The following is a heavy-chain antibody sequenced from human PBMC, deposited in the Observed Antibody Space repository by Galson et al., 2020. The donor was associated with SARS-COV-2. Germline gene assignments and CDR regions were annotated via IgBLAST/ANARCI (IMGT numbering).Heavy chain of an antibody. V-gene: IGHV4-34*01. CDR1: GGSFSEYY. CDR3: ERGAPGIQFVLMIATFPPKYYFDS. D-gene: IGHD2-21*01. J-gene: IGHJ4*02. Sequence: SETLSLTCAVNGGSFSEYYWTWIRQPPGKGLEWIGKIDHRGSTNYNPSLKSRVTISRDTSKNQFSLTLRSVTAADTAVYYCERGAPGIQFVLMIATFPPKYYFDSWAQGTLVTVAS. CDR2: IDHRGST.